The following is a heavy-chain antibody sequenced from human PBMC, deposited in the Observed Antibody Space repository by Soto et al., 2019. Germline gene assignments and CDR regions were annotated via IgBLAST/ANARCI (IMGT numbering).Heavy chain of an antibody. V-gene: IGHV1-46*01. J-gene: IGHJ5*02. CDR3: ASQMGGSYGGDWFDP. D-gene: IGHD1-26*01. CDR1: GYTFTSYY. CDR2: INPSGGST. Sequence: QVQLVQSGAEVKKPGASVKVSCKASGYTFTSYYMHWVRQAPGQGLEWMGIINPSGGSTSYAQKFQGRVTMTRDTSTSTVYMELSSLRSEDTAVYYCASQMGGSYGGDWFDPWVQGTLVTVSS.